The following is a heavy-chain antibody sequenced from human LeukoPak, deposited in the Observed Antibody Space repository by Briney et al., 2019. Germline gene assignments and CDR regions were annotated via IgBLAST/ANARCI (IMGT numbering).Heavy chain of an antibody. D-gene: IGHD5/OR15-5a*01. CDR2: MNPNSGNT. J-gene: IGHJ5*02. Sequence: ASVKVSCKASGYTFTSYDFNWLRQATGQGPEWMGWMNPNSGNTGYAQKFQGRVTMTRNTSISTAYMELSSLRSEDTAVYYCARGSLRSGFDPWGQGTLVTVST. CDR1: GYTFTSYD. V-gene: IGHV1-8*01. CDR3: ARGSLRSGFDP.